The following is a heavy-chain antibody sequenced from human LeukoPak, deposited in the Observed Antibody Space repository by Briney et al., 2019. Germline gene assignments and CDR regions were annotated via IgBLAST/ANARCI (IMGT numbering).Heavy chain of an antibody. Sequence: VASVKVSCKASGYTFTGYYMHWVRQAPGQGLEWMGWINPNSGGANYAQKFQGRVTMTRDTSISTAYMELNRLRSDDTAVYYCASILSGSYSDYWGQGTLVTVSS. J-gene: IGHJ4*02. V-gene: IGHV1-2*02. CDR1: GYTFTGYY. D-gene: IGHD1-26*01. CDR2: INPNSGGA. CDR3: ASILSGSYSDY.